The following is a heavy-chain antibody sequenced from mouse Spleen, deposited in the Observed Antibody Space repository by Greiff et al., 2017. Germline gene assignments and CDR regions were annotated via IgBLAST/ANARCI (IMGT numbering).Heavy chain of an antibody. CDR1: GFSLTSYG. CDR2: IWSGGST. CDR3: ANSPGGDGHWYFDV. J-gene: IGHJ1*01. V-gene: IGHV2-5*01. Sequence: QVQLQQSGPGLVQPSQSLSITCTVSGFSLTSYGVHWVRQSPGKGLEWLGVIWSGGSTDYNAAFMSRLSITKDNSKSQVFFKMNSLQADDTAIYYCANSPGGDGHWYFDVWGAGTTVTVSS. D-gene: IGHD3-1*01.